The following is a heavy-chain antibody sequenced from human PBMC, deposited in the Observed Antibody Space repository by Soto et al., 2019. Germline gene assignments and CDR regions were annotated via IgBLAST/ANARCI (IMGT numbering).Heavy chain of an antibody. V-gene: IGHV4-61*01. CDR2: VYYSGIT. Sequence: AETLSLTCSVSGDSVSSQTLFWSWIRQAPGKGLEWIWYVYYSGITNSNASLKSRVTISADTSHNQIFLSLTSVTDAATAVYYCAREDRSGTYYVDSWGQGTLVTVPQ. CDR1: GDSVSSQTLF. D-gene: IGHD3-22*01. CDR3: AREDRSGTYYVDS. J-gene: IGHJ4*02.